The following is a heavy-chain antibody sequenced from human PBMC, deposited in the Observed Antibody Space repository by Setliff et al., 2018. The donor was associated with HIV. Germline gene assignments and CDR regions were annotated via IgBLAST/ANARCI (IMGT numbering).Heavy chain of an antibody. V-gene: IGHV3-11*01. CDR2: ISSPSTM. CDR3: ARDRGDYYYYMDV. Sequence: PGGSLRLSCTASGFSFSAYYMGWVRQSPGKGLEWIAYISSPSTMFYADYVRGRFTISRDNAKNSLYLQMDRLRVEDTAIYCCARDRGDYYYYMDVWGKGTTVTVSS. CDR1: GFSFSAYY. J-gene: IGHJ6*03.